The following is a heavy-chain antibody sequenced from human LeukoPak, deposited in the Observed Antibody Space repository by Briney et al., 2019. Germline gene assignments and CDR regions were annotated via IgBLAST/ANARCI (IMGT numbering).Heavy chain of an antibody. CDR1: GFTFSSYW. D-gene: IGHD6-19*01. CDR3: ARDALRYSSGPGDY. Sequence: GGSLRLSCAASGFTFSSYWMHWVRQAPGKGLVWVSRINSDGSSTSYADSVRGRFTISRDNAKNTLHLQMNNLRAEDTAVYYCARDALRYSSGPGDYWGQGTLVTVSS. J-gene: IGHJ4*02. CDR2: INSDGSST. V-gene: IGHV3-74*01.